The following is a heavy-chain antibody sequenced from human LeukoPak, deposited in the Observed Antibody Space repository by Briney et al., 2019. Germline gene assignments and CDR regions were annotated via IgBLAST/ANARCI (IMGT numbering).Heavy chain of an antibody. CDR2: INPNSGGT. Sequence: ASVKVSCKASGYTFTGYYMHWVRQAPGQGLEWMGWINPNSGGTNYAQKFQGRVTMTRGTSISTAYMELSRLRSDDTAVYYCARDGNYDSSGYFAYWGQGTLVTVSS. J-gene: IGHJ4*02. V-gene: IGHV1-2*02. CDR3: ARDGNYDSSGYFAY. CDR1: GYTFTGYY. D-gene: IGHD3-22*01.